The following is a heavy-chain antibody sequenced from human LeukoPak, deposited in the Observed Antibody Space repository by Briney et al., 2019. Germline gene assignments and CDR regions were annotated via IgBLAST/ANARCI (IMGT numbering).Heavy chain of an antibody. Sequence: GRSLRLSCAASGFTFSSYGMHWVRQAPGEGLEWVAVIWYDGSNKYYADSVRGRFTISRDNSKNTLYLQMNSLRAEDTAVYYCAKGRSIAVAGTPFDYWGQGTLVTVSS. V-gene: IGHV3-33*06. J-gene: IGHJ4*02. D-gene: IGHD6-19*01. CDR3: AKGRSIAVAGTPFDY. CDR2: IWYDGSNK. CDR1: GFTFSSYG.